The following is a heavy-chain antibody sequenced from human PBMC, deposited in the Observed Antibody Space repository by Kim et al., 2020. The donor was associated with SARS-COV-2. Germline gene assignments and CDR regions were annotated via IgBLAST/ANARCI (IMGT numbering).Heavy chain of an antibody. D-gene: IGHD3-22*01. Sequence: NYAQKLQGRVTMTTDTSTSTAYMELRSLRSDDTAVYYCARDYYDSSGYGYWGQGTLVTVSS. V-gene: IGHV1-18*01. CDR3: ARDYYDSSGYGY. J-gene: IGHJ4*02.